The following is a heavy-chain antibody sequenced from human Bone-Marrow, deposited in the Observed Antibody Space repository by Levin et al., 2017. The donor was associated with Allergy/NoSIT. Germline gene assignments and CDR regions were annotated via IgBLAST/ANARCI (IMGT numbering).Heavy chain of an antibody. J-gene: IGHJ4*02. CDR3: ARHGGGPIDY. CDR2: IYYNGRT. D-gene: IGHD3-16*01. Sequence: SQTLSLTCIVSADSLNSFYWTWIRQPPGKGLEWIGDIYYNGRTNYNPSLNSRVTFSLDKSKIQFSLKLTSVTATDTAVYFWARHGGGPIDYWSQGTLVTVSS. CDR1: ADSLNSFY. V-gene: IGHV4-59*08.